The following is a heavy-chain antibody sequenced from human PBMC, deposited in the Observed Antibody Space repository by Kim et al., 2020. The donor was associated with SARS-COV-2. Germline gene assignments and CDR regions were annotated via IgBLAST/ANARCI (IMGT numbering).Heavy chain of an antibody. CDR2: INPNSGGT. Sequence: ASVKVSCKASGYTFTGYYMHWVRQAPGQGLEWMGRINPNSGGTNYAQKFQGRVTMTRDTSISTAYMELSRLRSDDTAVYYCASLLLIAGDYYYGMDVWGQGTTVTVSS. J-gene: IGHJ6*02. CDR1: GYTFTGYY. D-gene: IGHD6-13*01. V-gene: IGHV1-2*06. CDR3: ASLLLIAGDYYYGMDV.